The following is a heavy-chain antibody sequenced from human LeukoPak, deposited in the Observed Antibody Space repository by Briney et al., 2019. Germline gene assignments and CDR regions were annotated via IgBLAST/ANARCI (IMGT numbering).Heavy chain of an antibody. J-gene: IGHJ6*02. CDR1: GYTFTGYY. V-gene: IGHV1-2*02. CDR3: ARDSSGWYGRGYYYYGMDV. CDR2: INPNSGGT. Sequence: EASVKVSCKASGYTFTGYYMHWVRQAPGQGLEWMGWINPNSGGTNYAQKFQGRVTMTRDTSISTAYMELSRLRSDDTAVYYCARDSSGWYGRGYYYYGMDVWGQGTTVTVSS. D-gene: IGHD6-19*01.